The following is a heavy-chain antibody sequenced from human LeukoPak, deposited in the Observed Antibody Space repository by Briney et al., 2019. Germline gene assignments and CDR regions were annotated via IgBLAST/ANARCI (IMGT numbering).Heavy chain of an antibody. Sequence: PSETLSLTCAVYGVTFSGYYWSWIRQPPGKGLEWIGEINHSGSSNYNPSLKSRVTISVDTSKNQFSLQLSSVTAADTAVYYCARQGLGANYYGSGTSRLAFDYWGQGTLVTVSS. CDR2: INHSGSS. D-gene: IGHD3-10*01. CDR3: ARQGLGANYYGSGTSRLAFDY. CDR1: GVTFSGYY. V-gene: IGHV4-34*01. J-gene: IGHJ4*02.